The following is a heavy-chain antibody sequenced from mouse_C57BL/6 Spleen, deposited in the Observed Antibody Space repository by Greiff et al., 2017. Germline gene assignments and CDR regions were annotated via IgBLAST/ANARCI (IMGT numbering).Heavy chain of an antibody. D-gene: IGHD1-1*01. CDR2: INPSNGGT. V-gene: IGHV1-53*01. J-gene: IGHJ4*01. CDR3: ARGPYGSSPYYAMDY. CDR1: GYTFTSYW. Sequence: VQLQQPGTELVKPGASVKLSCKASGYTFTSYWMHWVKQRPGQGLEWIGNINPSNGGTNYNEKFKSKATLTVDKSSSTAYMQLSSLTSEDSAVDDCARGPYGSSPYYAMDYWGQGTSVTVSS.